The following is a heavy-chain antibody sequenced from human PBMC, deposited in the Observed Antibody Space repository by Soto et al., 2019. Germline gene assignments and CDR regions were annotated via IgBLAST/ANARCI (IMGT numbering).Heavy chain of an antibody. CDR1: GYTFTSYY. D-gene: IGHD6-19*01. CDR3: ARGSAVAGTLGAFDI. Sequence: ASVKVSCKASGYTFTSYYMHWVRQAPGQGLEWMGIINPSGNSTSYPQKFQGRVTITADESTSTAYMELSSLRSEDTAVYYCARGSAVAGTLGAFDIWGQGTMVTVSS. J-gene: IGHJ3*02. V-gene: IGHV1-46*01. CDR2: INPSGNST.